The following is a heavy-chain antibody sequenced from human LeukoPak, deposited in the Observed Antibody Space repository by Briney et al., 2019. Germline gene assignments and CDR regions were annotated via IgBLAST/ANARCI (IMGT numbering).Heavy chain of an antibody. CDR2: ISTSGDRT. CDR1: GFTFSTYA. D-gene: IGHD1-26*01. J-gene: IGHJ4*02. CDR3: ARSAVGTSCCTAVDY. Sequence: GGSLRLSCAASGFTFSTYAMTWVRQAPGKGLEWVSGISTSGDRTYYADSVKGRFTISRDNSRNTLYLQMNSLRAEDTAEYYCARSAVGTSCCTAVDYWGQGTLVTVSS. V-gene: IGHV3-23*01.